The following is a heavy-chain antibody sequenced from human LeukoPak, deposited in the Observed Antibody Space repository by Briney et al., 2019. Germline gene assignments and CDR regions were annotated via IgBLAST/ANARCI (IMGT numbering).Heavy chain of an antibody. CDR3: ASHSSSWYLYAFDI. D-gene: IGHD6-13*01. J-gene: IGHJ3*02. V-gene: IGHV4-39*01. Sequence: SETLSLTCTVSGGSISSSSYYWGWIRQPPGKGLEWIGSIYYSGSTYYNPSLKSRVTISVDTSKNQFSPKLSSVTAADTAVYYCASHSSSWYLYAFDIWGQGTMVTVSS. CDR2: IYYSGST. CDR1: GGSISSSSYY.